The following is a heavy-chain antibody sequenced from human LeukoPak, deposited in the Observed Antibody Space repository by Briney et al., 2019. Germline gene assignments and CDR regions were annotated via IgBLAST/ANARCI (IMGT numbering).Heavy chain of an antibody. J-gene: IGHJ6*03. CDR3: ARDGRYCSGGSCYFSDYYYMDV. V-gene: IGHV4-59*01. CDR1: GGSISSYY. CDR2: IYYSGST. D-gene: IGHD2-15*01. Sequence: SETLSLTCTVSGGSISSYYWSWIRQPPGKGLEWIGYIYYSGSTNYNPSLKSRVTISVDTCKNQFSLKLSSVTAADTAVYYCARDGRYCSGGSCYFSDYYYMDVWGKGTTVTVSS.